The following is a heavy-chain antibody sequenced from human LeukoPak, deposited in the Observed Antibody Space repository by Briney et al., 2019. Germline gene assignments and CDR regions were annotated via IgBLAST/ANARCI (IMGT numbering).Heavy chain of an antibody. CDR1: GGTFSTYA. CDR3: ATGIGTLWSGYYHDY. V-gene: IGHV1-69*04. J-gene: IGHJ4*02. CDR2: IIPVLGVA. Sequence: SVKVSCKASGGTFSTYAISWVRQAPGQGLEWMGRIIPVLGVANYAQKFQGRVTISADKSTSTDYMEVSSLRSEDTAVYYCATGIGTLWSGYYHDYWGQGTLVTVSS. D-gene: IGHD3-3*01.